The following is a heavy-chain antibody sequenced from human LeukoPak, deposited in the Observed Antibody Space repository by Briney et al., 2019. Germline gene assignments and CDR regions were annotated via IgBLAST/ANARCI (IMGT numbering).Heavy chain of an antibody. D-gene: IGHD6-13*01. Sequence: SETLSLTCTVSGGSISSYHWSWIRQPTGKGLEWIGYIYYSGSTNYNPSLKSRVIISVDTSKNQFSLKLSSVTAADTAVYYCARGESIAAAQIYFDYWGQGTLVTVSS. CDR1: GGSISSYH. J-gene: IGHJ4*02. CDR2: IYYSGST. CDR3: ARGESIAAAQIYFDY. V-gene: IGHV4-59*01.